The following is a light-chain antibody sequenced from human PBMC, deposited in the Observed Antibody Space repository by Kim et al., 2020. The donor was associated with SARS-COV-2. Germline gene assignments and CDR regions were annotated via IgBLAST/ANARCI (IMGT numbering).Light chain of an antibody. CDR3: FSYAGSYVV. Sequence: QSALTQPRSVSGTPGQSVTISCTGTSSDVGGYHYVSWYQQHPGKAPKLMIYDVSERPSGVPDRFSGSKSGNTASLTISGLQAKDEADYYCFSYAGSYVVFGGGTRLTFL. V-gene: IGLV2-11*01. CDR1: SSDVGGYHY. CDR2: DVS. J-gene: IGLJ2*01.